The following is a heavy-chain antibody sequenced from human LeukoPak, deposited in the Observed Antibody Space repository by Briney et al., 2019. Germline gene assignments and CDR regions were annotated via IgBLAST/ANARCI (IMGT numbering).Heavy chain of an antibody. J-gene: IGHJ4*02. CDR1: GGSISSSSYY. CDR3: ARYSTGSGWYYYFDY. CDR2: IYYSGST. D-gene: IGHD6-19*01. V-gene: IGHV4-39*01. Sequence: SETLSLTCTVSGGSISSSSYYWGWIRQPPGKGLEWIGSIYYSGSTYHNPSLKSRVTISVDTSKNQFSLKLSSVTAADTAVYYCARYSTGSGWYYYFDYWGQGTLVTVSS.